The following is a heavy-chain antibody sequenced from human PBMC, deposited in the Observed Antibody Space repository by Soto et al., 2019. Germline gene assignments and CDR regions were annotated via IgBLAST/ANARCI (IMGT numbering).Heavy chain of an antibody. CDR3: ARGIIYDLLTGPIGGFDP. CDR2: SSAYNGNT. CDR1: GYTFTSYG. V-gene: IGHV1-18*01. D-gene: IGHD3-9*01. J-gene: IGHJ5*02. Sequence: ASVKVSCKASGYTFTSYGISWVRQAPGQGLEWMGWSSAYNGNTNYAQKLQGRVTMTTDTSTSTAYMELRSLRSDDTAVYYCARGIIYDLLTGPIGGFDPWGQGTLATVSS.